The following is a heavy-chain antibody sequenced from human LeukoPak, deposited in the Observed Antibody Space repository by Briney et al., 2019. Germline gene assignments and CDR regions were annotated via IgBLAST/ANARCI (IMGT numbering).Heavy chain of an antibody. D-gene: IGHD4-11*01. CDR2: ISGSDVST. J-gene: IGHJ4*02. Sequence: PGGSLRLSCAASGFTFSSYAMSWVRQAPGKGREWVSAISGSDVSTHYADSVKGRFTISRDNSKNTLYLQMNSLRAEDTAVYYCAKQDYSNYVGPFDYWGQGTLVTVSS. V-gene: IGHV3-23*01. CDR3: AKQDYSNYVGPFDY. CDR1: GFTFSSYA.